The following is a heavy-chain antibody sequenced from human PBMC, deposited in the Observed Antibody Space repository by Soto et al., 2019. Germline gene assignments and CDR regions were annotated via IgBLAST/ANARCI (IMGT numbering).Heavy chain of an antibody. CDR2: VYYTGST. CDR3: GRAAAGPSYRWDV. D-gene: IGHD2-15*01. Sequence: QVVLQESGPGLVKPSQTLSLTCAVSGGSVSRAGQSWSWIRQPPGKGLECIGFVYYTGSTYYNPSLKRRVTLSDDWSNKQFLLILSSVTAADTTMYFGGRAAAGPSYRWDVWGQGTTVTVSS. V-gene: IGHV4-30-2*01. CDR1: GGSVSRAGQS. J-gene: IGHJ6*02.